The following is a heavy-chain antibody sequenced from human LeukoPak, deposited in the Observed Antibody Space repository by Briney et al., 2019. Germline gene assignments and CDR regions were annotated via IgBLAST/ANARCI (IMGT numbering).Heavy chain of an antibody. CDR1: GFTFNHYG. CDR3: AKERVDWRYFDY. D-gene: IGHD3-9*01. Sequence: GGSLRLSCAASGFTFNHYGMSWVRQAPGKGLEWVAVMSFDGSHTYYADSVQGRFTISRDNSKNTLYLQMNSLRAEDTAVYYCAKERVDWRYFDYWGQGTLVTVSS. J-gene: IGHJ4*02. V-gene: IGHV3-30*18. CDR2: MSFDGSHT.